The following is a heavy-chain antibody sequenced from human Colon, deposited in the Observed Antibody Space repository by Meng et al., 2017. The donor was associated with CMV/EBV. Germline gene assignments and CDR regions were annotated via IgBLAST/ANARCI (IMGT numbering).Heavy chain of an antibody. CDR1: GFTFSSYE. J-gene: IGHJ6*02. CDR2: ISNSGSII. CDR3: AHSTKEDYDLWSGYYGYGMDV. D-gene: IGHD3-3*01. V-gene: IGHV3-48*03. Sequence: GESLKISCVASGFTFSSYEMNWVRQAPGKGLDWISYISNSGSIIYSADSVKGRFTVSRDNAKNSMYLQMNGLRVEDTGVYYCAHSTKEDYDLWSGYYGYGMDVWGQGTTVTVSS.